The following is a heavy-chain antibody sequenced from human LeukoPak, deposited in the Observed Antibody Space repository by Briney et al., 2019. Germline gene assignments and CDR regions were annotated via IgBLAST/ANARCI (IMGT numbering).Heavy chain of an antibody. CDR1: GFTFSIYS. D-gene: IGHD2-15*01. CDR3: ARDREVVVAARLFDY. CDR2: TSSSSGTI. V-gene: IGHV3-48*01. Sequence: PGGSLRLSCAASGFTFSIYSMSWVRQAPGKGLEWVSYTSSSSGTIYYADSVKGRLTISRDNAKNSLYLQMNSLRAEDTAVYYCARDREVVVAARLFDYWGQGTLVTVSS. J-gene: IGHJ4*02.